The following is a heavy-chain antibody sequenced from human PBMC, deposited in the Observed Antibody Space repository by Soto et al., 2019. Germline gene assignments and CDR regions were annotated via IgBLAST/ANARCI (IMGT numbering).Heavy chain of an antibody. CDR1: GYNFASHW. J-gene: IGHJ4*02. Sequence: PGESLKISCKDSGYNFASHWIGWVRQMPGKGLEWMGIIYPSDSDTRYSPSFHGQVTISADKSISTAYLQWSSLRASDTAIYSCAKRGAHFGFEFWGQGTLVNVSS. CDR2: IYPSDSDT. D-gene: IGHD1-26*01. CDR3: AKRGAHFGFEF. V-gene: IGHV5-51*01.